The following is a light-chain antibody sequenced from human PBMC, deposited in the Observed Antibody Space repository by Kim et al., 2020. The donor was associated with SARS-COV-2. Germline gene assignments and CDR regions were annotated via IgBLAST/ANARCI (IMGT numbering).Light chain of an antibody. Sequence: ALGQTLRITCQGDSLRKYYASWYQQKPGQAPVLVIYGKNNRPSGFPDRFSGSSSGDTVSLTITGAQAEDEGDYYCYSRDSSGDHLVFGGGTKVTVL. CDR1: SLRKYY. V-gene: IGLV3-19*01. CDR2: GKN. CDR3: YSRDSSGDHLV. J-gene: IGLJ2*01.